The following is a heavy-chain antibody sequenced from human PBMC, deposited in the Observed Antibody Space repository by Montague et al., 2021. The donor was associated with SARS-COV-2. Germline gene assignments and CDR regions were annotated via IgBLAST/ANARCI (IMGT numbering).Heavy chain of an antibody. CDR3: ARARQDVVVPALGIGAYYYYYYMDV. Sequence: SETLSLTCAVFNGSFSSFYWNWIRQPPGKGLEWIGEINHSGSTNYNPSLKSRVTISVDTSKNQFSLKLSSVTAADTAVYYCARARQDVVVPALGIGAYYYYYYMDVWGKGTTVTVSS. D-gene: IGHD2-2*01. CDR2: INHSGST. J-gene: IGHJ6*03. V-gene: IGHV4-34*01. CDR1: NGSFSSFY.